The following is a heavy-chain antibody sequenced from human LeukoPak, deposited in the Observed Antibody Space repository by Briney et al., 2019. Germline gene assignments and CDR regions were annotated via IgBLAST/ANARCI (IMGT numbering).Heavy chain of an antibody. CDR1: GYTLTELS. CDR3: ATVRMRVVVVAATGSVAFDI. J-gene: IGHJ3*02. V-gene: IGHV1-24*01. CDR2: FDPEDGET. D-gene: IGHD2-15*01. Sequence: ASVKVSCKVSGYTLTELSMHWVRQAPGKGLEWMGGFDPEDGETIYAQKFQGRVTMTEDTSTDTAYMELSNLRSDDTALYYCATVRMRVVVVAATGSVAFDIWGQGTMVTVSS.